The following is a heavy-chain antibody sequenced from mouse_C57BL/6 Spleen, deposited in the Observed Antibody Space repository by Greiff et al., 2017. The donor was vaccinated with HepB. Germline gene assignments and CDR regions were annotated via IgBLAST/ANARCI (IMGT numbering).Heavy chain of an antibody. D-gene: IGHD1-1*01. J-gene: IGHJ1*03. CDR1: GYTFTSYW. CDR3: ARRDYYYGSSYSWYFDV. V-gene: IGHV1-69*01. Sequence: QVQLKQPGAELVKPGASVKLSCKASGYTFTSYWMHWVKQRPGQGLEWIGEIDPSDSYTNYNQKFKGKSTLTVDKSSSTAYMQLSSLTSEDSAVYYCARRDYYYGSSYSWYFDVWGTGTTVTVSS. CDR2: IDPSDSYT.